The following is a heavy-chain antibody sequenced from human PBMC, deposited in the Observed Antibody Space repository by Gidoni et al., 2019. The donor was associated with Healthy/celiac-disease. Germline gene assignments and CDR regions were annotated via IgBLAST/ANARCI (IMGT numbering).Heavy chain of an antibody. V-gene: IGHV4-34*01. CDR2: INHSGST. CDR1: GGSFSGYY. Sequence: QVQLQQWGAGLLKPSETLSLTCAVYGGSFSGYYWSWIRQPPGKGLEWIGEINHSGSTNYNPSLKSRVTISVDTSKNQFSLKLSSVTAADTAVYYCARGSRYYYGSGSYTHWFDPWGQGTLVTVSS. D-gene: IGHD3-10*01. CDR3: ARGSRYYYGSGSYTHWFDP. J-gene: IGHJ5*02.